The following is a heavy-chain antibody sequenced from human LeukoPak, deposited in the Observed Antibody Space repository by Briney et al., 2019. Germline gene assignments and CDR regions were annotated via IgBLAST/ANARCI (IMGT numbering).Heavy chain of an antibody. CDR3: ARLNIVVVPAATHYYMDV. CDR2: IYPGDSDT. D-gene: IGHD2-2*01. CDR1: GYSFTSYW. Sequence: GESLKISCKGSGYSFTSYWIGWVRQMPGKGLEWMGIIYPGDSDTRYSPSFQGQVTISADKSISTAYLQWSSLKASDTAMYYCARLNIVVVPAATHYYMDVWGKGTTVTVSS. J-gene: IGHJ6*03. V-gene: IGHV5-51*01.